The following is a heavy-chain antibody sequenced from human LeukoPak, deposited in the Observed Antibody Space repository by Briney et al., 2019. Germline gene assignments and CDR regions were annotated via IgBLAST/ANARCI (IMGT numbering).Heavy chain of an antibody. D-gene: IGHD3-16*02. CDR2: INPNSGDT. V-gene: IGHV1-2*07. Sequence: WASVKVSCKASGYTFIGYYMHWVRQAPGQGLEWMGWINPNSGDTNYSHKFQGRVTTTRDTSFSTAYMELSRLRSDDTALYYCARGLTDWGTYQVPDYWGQGTLVTVSS. J-gene: IGHJ4*02. CDR1: GYTFIGYY. CDR3: ARGLTDWGTYQVPDY.